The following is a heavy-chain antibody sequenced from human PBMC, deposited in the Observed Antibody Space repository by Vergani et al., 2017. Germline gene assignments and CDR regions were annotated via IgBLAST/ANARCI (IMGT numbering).Heavy chain of an antibody. CDR2: LYYDGSKK. CDR3: VREGSYCGSTTCRNPSYVYYYHMDV. CDR1: GFTFSTYP. J-gene: IGHJ6*03. Sequence: QVQLVESGGGVVQPGSSLRLSCTSSGFTFSTYPMHWVRQAPGKGLEWVAILYYDGSKKYYADSVKGRFTISRDTARNTLELLMSSLRAEDTAIYYCVREGSYCGSTTCRNPSYVYYYHMDVWGEGTTVTVSS. V-gene: IGHV3-33*01. D-gene: IGHD2-21*01.